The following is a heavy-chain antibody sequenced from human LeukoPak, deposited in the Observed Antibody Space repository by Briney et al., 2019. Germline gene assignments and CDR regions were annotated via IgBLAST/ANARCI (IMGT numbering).Heavy chain of an antibody. CDR3: ARGTSLQSYYDSSGYYPPHDY. J-gene: IGHJ4*02. CDR1: GYTFTSYY. D-gene: IGHD3-22*01. CDR2: INPSGGST. V-gene: IGHV1-46*01. Sequence: ASVKVSCKASGYTFTSYYMHWVRQAPGQGLEWMGIINPSGGSTSYAQKFQGRVTMTRDTSTGTVYMELSSLRSEDTAVYYCARGTSLQSYYDSSGYYPPHDYWGQGTLVTVSS.